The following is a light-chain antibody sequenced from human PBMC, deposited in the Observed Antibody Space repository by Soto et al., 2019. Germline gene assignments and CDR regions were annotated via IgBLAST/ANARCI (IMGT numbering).Light chain of an antibody. J-gene: IGKJ1*01. CDR1: QSVSNN. Sequence: EVGVKHSPATVSVTPKERATLSCRASQSVSNNLAWYQQKPGQAPRLLIYGASTRATGIPARFSGSGSGTEFTLTISSLQSEDFAVYYCQQSNDWWTFGQGTKVDI. CDR2: GAS. V-gene: IGKV3-15*01. CDR3: QQSNDWWT.